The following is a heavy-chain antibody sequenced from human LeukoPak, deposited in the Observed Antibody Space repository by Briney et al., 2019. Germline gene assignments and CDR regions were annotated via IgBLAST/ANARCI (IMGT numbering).Heavy chain of an antibody. Sequence: SETLSLTCTVSGGSISSSSYYWGWIRQPPGKGLEWIGSIYYTGGTYYNPSLKSRVTISVDTSKNQFSLKLSSVTAADTAVYYCARLVPDIAVAGTGGPLDYWGQGTLVIVSS. V-gene: IGHV4-39*01. D-gene: IGHD6-19*01. CDR3: ARLVPDIAVAGTGGPLDY. CDR1: GGSISSSSYY. CDR2: IYYTGGT. J-gene: IGHJ4*02.